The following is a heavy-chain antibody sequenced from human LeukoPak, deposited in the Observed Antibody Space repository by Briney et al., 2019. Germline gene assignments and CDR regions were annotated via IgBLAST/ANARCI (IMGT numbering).Heavy chain of an antibody. CDR2: INACNGNT. V-gene: IGHV1-3*01. CDR1: GYTFTSYA. Sequence: ASVPVSCKASGYTFTSYAMHWVRQALGQRLEWMGWINACNGNTKYSQKFQGRVTITRDTSASTAYMELSSLRSEDTAVYYCARDSRRFPSGSGTLSYFDYWGQGTLVTVSS. J-gene: IGHJ4*02. CDR3: ARDSRRFPSGSGTLSYFDY. D-gene: IGHD3-10*01.